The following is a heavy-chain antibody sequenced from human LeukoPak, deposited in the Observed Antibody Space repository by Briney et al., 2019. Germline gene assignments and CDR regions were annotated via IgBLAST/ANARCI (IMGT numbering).Heavy chain of an antibody. CDR1: GGSISSYY. D-gene: IGHD1-7*01. V-gene: IGHV4-4*07. J-gene: IGHJ4*02. CDR3: ARDLDWNYADY. CDR2: IYSSGST. Sequence: SETLSLTCTVSGGSISSYYWSWIRQPAGKGLEWIGRIYSSGSTNYNPSLKSRVTMSVDTSKNQFSLIVISVTAADTAVYYCARDLDWNYADYWGQGTLVTVSS.